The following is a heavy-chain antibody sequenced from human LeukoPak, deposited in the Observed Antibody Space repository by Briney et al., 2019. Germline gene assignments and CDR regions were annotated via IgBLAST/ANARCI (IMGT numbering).Heavy chain of an antibody. D-gene: IGHD3-10*01. CDR1: GFTFSSYA. V-gene: IGHV3-23*01. CDR3: ATNSEYYYGSGSYNWFDP. J-gene: IGHJ5*02. CDR2: ISGSGGST. Sequence: GGSLRLSCAASGFTFSSYAMSWVRQAPGKGLEWVSAISGSGGSTYYADSVKGRFTISRDNSKNTLYLQMNSLRAEDTAIYYCATNSEYYYGSGSYNWFDPWGQGTLVTVSS.